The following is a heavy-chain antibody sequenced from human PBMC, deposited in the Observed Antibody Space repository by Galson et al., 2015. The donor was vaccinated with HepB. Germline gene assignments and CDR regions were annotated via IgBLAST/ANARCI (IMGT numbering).Heavy chain of an antibody. J-gene: IGHJ4*02. D-gene: IGHD2-15*01. CDR2: ITSRGGKR. Sequence: RRLACAASGFSFTRYAMTWGREAEGKGKEWGKSITSRGGKREDTDSVKGRFTGSRDNSKNTRLLQVNRRRAEDTARYFCAKDGIMVANNPYHFHYWGQGPLVTVAS. CDR3: AKDGIMVANNPYHFHY. V-gene: IGHV3-23*01. CDR1: GFSFTRYA.